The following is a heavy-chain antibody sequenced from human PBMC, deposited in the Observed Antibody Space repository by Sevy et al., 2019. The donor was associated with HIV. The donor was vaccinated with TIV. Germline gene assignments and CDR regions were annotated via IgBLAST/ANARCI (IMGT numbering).Heavy chain of an antibody. CDR1: GYTLTELS. V-gene: IGHV1-24*01. D-gene: IGHD3-22*01. CDR2: FDPEDGKR. CDR3: VTTKDYYDSSGYPFDY. Sequence: ASVKVSCKVSGYTLTELSMHWVRQAPGKGLEWVGTFDPEDGKRIYAQKFKDRLTMTEDTSTETAYMELNSLRSDDTAVYYCVTTKDYYDSSGYPFDYWGQGTQVTVSS. J-gene: IGHJ4*02.